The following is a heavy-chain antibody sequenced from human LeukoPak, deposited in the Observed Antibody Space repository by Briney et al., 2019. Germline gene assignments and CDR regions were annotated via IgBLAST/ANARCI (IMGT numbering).Heavy chain of an antibody. CDR3: AGTYYYDSSGYYGYYFDY. V-gene: IGHV4-4*02. J-gene: IGHJ4*02. Sequence: PSETLSLTCAVSGGSISSSNWWRWVRQPPGEGRVWIGEIYYCGRTNYNPSLKKRGTISVDKSKNQFSLQLTSLPAADTAVYYCAGTYYYDSSGYYGYYFDYWGQGTLVTVSS. D-gene: IGHD3-22*01. CDR2: IYYCGRT. CDR1: GGSISSSNW.